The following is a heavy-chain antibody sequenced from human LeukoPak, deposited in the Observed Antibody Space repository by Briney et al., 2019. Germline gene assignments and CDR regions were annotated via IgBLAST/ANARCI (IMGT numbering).Heavy chain of an antibody. CDR3: ARVFSGYYSYYFDY. Sequence: SETLSLTCTVSGGSISSYYWSWIRQPPGKGLEWIGYIYYSGSTNYNPSLKSQVTISVDTSKNQFSLKLSSVTAADTAVYYCARVFSGYYSYYFDYWGQGTLVTVSS. CDR1: GGSISSYY. CDR2: IYYSGST. D-gene: IGHD3-22*01. J-gene: IGHJ4*02. V-gene: IGHV4-59*01.